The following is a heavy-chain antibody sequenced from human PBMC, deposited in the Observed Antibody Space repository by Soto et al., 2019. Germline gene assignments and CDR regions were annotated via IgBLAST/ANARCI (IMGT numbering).Heavy chain of an antibody. J-gene: IGHJ4*02. CDR1: GRYISTYY. D-gene: IGHD6-19*01. V-gene: IGHV4-4*07. CDR2: IHASGNT. CDR3: ARTPGWYFDV. Sequence: PXETLSLACNVSGRYISTYYWSWIRQPAGKGLEWIGRIHASGNTDYNPSLKSRVTMSVDTSKNQFSLRLTSLTAADTAVYYCARTPGWYFDVWGQGTLVTVSS.